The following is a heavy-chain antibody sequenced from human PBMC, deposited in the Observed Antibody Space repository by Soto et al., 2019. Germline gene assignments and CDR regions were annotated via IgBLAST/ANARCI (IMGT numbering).Heavy chain of an antibody. CDR1: GGSVSSGSYY. V-gene: IGHV4-61*01. J-gene: IGHJ6*02. CDR3: ARAHPTPSRYYYYYGMDV. D-gene: IGHD2-2*01. CDR2: IYYSGST. Sequence: QVQLQESGPGLVKPSETLSLTCTVSGGSVSSGSYYWSWIRQPPGKGLEWFGYIYYSGSTNYNPSPRSRVTISVDTSKTQFSLKLSSVTAADTAVYYCARAHPTPSRYYYYYGMDVWGQGTTVTVSS.